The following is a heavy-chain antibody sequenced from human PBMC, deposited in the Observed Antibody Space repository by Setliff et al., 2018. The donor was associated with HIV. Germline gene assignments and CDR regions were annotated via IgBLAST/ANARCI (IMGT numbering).Heavy chain of an antibody. Sequence: LSLTCAVSGFAFSDNPMNWVRQAPGKGLEWVGFIRSKANGGTTEYAASVKGRFTISRDDSKSIAYLQMNSLKTEDTAVYYCTRDDYCIEHWGQGTLVTVSS. J-gene: IGHJ4*02. CDR1: GFAFSDNP. D-gene: IGHD4-17*01. CDR3: TRDDYCIEH. V-gene: IGHV3-49*04. CDR2: IRSKANGGTT.